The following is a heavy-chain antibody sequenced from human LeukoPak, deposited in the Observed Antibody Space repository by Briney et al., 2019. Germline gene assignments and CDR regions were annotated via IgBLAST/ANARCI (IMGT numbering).Heavy chain of an antibody. CDR2: TNPNSGNT. Sequence: ASVRFSCKASGYTFSSYDIYWVRQAAGQGPEWMGWTNPNSGNTAYAQNFQGRVIVTRNTSISTAYMELSSLRFEDTAVFYCAIRTSRGGSGSSYFDSWGQGTLVTVSS. V-gene: IGHV1-8*01. D-gene: IGHD3-10*01. CDR1: GYTFSSYD. J-gene: IGHJ4*02. CDR3: AIRTSRGGSGSSYFDS.